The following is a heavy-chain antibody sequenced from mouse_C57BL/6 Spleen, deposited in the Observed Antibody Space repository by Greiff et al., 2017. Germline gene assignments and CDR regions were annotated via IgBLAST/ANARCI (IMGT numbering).Heavy chain of an antibody. CDR1: GYTFTSYW. J-gene: IGHJ1*03. D-gene: IGHD1-1*01. V-gene: IGHV1-69*01. CDR2: IDPSDSYT. CDR3: ARNRYYGSSWYFDV. Sequence: QVQLQQPGAELVMPGASVKLSCKASGYTFTSYWMNWVKQRPGQGLEWIGEIDPSDSYTNYNQKFKGKSTLTVDKAASTAYMQLSRLASEDSAVYYCARNRYYGSSWYFDVWGTGTTVTVSS.